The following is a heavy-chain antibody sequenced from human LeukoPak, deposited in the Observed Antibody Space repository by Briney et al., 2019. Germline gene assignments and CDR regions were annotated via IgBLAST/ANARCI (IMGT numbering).Heavy chain of an antibody. CDR1: GFTVNSNY. Sequence: GGSLRLSCSASGFTVNSNYMTWVRQAPGKGLEWVSVIYTDGNTYYTDSVKGRFTISRDNSKNTVYLQMNSLRAEDTAVYYCARDSYCTNGVCYTGKKYWYFDLWGRGTLVTVSS. V-gene: IGHV3-66*01. D-gene: IGHD2-8*01. CDR3: ARDSYCTNGVCYTGKKYWYFDL. CDR2: IYTDGNT. J-gene: IGHJ2*01.